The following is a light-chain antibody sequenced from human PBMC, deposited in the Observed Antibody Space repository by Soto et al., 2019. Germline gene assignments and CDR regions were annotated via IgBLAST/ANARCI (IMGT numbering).Light chain of an antibody. CDR3: NSFRVSHLYV. CDR1: STDVGGYNA. Sequence: QSALGQPASVSGSPGQTITISCTGTSTDVGGYNAVSWYQHRPGKAPKLIIYEVTHRPSGVSDRFSASKSGNTASLTISGLQAEDEADYYCNSFRVSHLYVFGTGTKVTVL. J-gene: IGLJ1*01. CDR2: EVT. V-gene: IGLV2-14*01.